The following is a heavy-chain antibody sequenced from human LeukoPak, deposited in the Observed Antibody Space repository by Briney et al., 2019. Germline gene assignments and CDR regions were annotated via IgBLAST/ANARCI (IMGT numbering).Heavy chain of an antibody. Sequence: SETLSLTCTVSGGSISSYYWSWIRQPPGKGLEWIGYIYYSGSTNYNPSLKSRVTISVDTSKNQFSLKLSSVTAADTAVYYCARARGGPFEYFDLWGRGTLVTVSS. V-gene: IGHV4-59*12. J-gene: IGHJ2*01. CDR1: GGSISSYY. CDR2: IYYSGST. CDR3: ARARGGPFEYFDL. D-gene: IGHD3-9*01.